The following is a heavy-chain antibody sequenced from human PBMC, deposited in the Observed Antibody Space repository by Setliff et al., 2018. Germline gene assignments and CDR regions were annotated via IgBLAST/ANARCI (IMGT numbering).Heavy chain of an antibody. D-gene: IGHD3-22*01. CDR1: GDTFSSYG. CDR2: TIPMFGST. CDR3: VREGVDSRSSTDYRYYMDV. J-gene: IGHJ6*03. V-gene: IGHV1-69*05. Sequence: SVKVSCKASGDTFSSYGISWVRQAPGQGLEWMGGTIPMFGSTSYAQKFQGRVTIITDESTTTAYMELSSLGSDDTAVYYCVREGVDSRSSTDYRYYMDVWGKGTTVTVSS.